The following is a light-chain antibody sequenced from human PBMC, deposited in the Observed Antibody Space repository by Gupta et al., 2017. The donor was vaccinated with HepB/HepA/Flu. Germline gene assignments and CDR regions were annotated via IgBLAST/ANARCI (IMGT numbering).Light chain of an antibody. CDR1: SGDVGGFNV. CDR2: DVT. CDR3: SSFKTGRTLVV. J-gene: IGLJ2*01. V-gene: IGLV2-14*03. Sequence: QSALTQPASVSGTPGHSINMSGTGSSGDVGGFNVVSCYQQYPGRATKLLIYDVTNRPSGVSYRFSGSTSGNTASLSISGLQAEDDADYYCSSFKTGRTLVVFGGGTKVTVL.